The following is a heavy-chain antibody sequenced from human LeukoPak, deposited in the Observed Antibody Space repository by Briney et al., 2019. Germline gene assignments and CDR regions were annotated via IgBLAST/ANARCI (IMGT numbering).Heavy chain of an antibody. Sequence: GGSLRLSCAASGFTFSDYYMSWIRQAPGKGLEWVSYISSSGSTIYYADSVKGRFTISRDNAKNSLYLQMNSLRAEDTAVYYCARDRGSSWYAPYYSIEVWGKVTTVTVSS. CDR2: ISSSGSTI. CDR1: GFTFSDYY. J-gene: IGHJ6*03. V-gene: IGHV3-11*04. CDR3: ARDRGSSWYAPYYSIEV. D-gene: IGHD6-13*01.